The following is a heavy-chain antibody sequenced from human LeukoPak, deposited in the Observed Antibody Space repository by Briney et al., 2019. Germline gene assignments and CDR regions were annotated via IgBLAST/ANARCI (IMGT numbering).Heavy chain of an antibody. V-gene: IGHV3-23*01. D-gene: IGHD3-22*01. CDR3: ARDVPYYYDSSGYYSPFDC. CDR1: GFTFNIYA. Sequence: GGSLRLSCAASGFTFNIYAMTWVRQAPGKGLAWVSTISNGGDVTYYADSVKGRFTISRDNSKDTLFLQLNSLRAEDTALYYCARDVPYYYDSSGYYSPFDCWGQGTLVTVSS. CDR2: ISNGGDVT. J-gene: IGHJ4*02.